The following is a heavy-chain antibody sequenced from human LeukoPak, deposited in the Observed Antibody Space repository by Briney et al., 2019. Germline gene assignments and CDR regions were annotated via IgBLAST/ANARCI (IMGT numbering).Heavy chain of an antibody. V-gene: IGHV4-4*07. CDR1: GGSISSYY. CDR2: IYTSGST. Sequence: PSETLSLTCTVSGGSISSYYWSWIRQPAGKGLEWVGRIYTSGSTNYNPSLKSRVTMSVDTSKNQFSLKLSSVTAADTAVYYCAGQRWLQFPFDYWGQGTLVTVSS. CDR3: AGQRWLQFPFDY. D-gene: IGHD5-24*01. J-gene: IGHJ4*02.